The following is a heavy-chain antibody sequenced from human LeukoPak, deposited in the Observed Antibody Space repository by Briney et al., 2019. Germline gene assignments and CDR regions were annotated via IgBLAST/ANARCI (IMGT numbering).Heavy chain of an antibody. Sequence: SGGSLRLSCAASGFTFSSYAMSWVRQAPGKGLEWVSGISGSGGSTHYADSVKGRLTISRDNSKNTLYLQINSLRAEDTAVYYCAKDQIVGALYYFDYWGQGTLVTVSS. CDR2: ISGSGGST. J-gene: IGHJ4*02. CDR3: AKDQIVGALYYFDY. D-gene: IGHD1-26*01. CDR1: GFTFSSYA. V-gene: IGHV3-23*01.